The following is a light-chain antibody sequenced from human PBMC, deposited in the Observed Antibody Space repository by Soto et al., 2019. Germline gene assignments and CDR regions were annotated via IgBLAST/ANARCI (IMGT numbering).Light chain of an antibody. Sequence: QSALTQPASVSGSPGQSITISCTGTSRDVADYNYVSWYQQHPAKAPKLMIYEVSNRPSGVSNRFSGSKSGNTGSLTISGLQAEDEADYYCSLFTSDSTYVFGTGTKLTVL. J-gene: IGLJ1*01. CDR2: EVS. V-gene: IGLV2-14*01. CDR1: SRDVADYNY. CDR3: SLFTSDSTYV.